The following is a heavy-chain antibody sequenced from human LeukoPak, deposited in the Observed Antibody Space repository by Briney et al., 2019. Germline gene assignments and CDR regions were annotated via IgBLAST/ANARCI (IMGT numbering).Heavy chain of an antibody. CDR2: IKQDGSEK. D-gene: IGHD3-22*01. J-gene: IGHJ4*02. CDR1: GFTFSSYW. CDR3: ATRNYYDSSGYYTGVLEN. V-gene: IGHV3-7*01. Sequence: GGSLRLSCAASGFTFSSYWMSWVRQAPGKGLEWVANIKQDGSEKYYVDSVKGRFTISRDNAKNSLYLQMNSLRAEDTAVYYCATRNYYDSSGYYTGVLENWGQGTLVTVSS.